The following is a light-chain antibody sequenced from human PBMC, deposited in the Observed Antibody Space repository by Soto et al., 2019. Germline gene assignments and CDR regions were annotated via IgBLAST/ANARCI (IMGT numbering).Light chain of an antibody. CDR3: QQYYAIPYT. CDR1: QSVLYSSNNKNY. J-gene: IGKJ2*01. V-gene: IGKV4-1*01. CDR2: WAS. Sequence: IVMTQSPDSLAVSLGERATVNCKSSQSVLYSSNNKNYLAWYQQKPGQPPKPLISWASTRDSGVPDRFSGSGSGTDVTLTISSLQAEDVAVYYCQQYYAIPYTFGQGTKLEIK.